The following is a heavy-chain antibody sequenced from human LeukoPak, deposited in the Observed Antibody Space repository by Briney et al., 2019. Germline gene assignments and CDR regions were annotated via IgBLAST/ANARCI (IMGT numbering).Heavy chain of an antibody. CDR3: ARDIGGIFGVVIGGLDY. Sequence: ASVKVSCKASGYTFTGYYIHWVRQAPGQGLGWMGWINPNSGGTNYAQKFQGRVTMTRDTSISTAYMELSRLRSDDTAVYYCARDIGGIFGVVIGGLDYWGQGTLVTVSS. CDR2: INPNSGGT. V-gene: IGHV1-2*02. J-gene: IGHJ4*02. D-gene: IGHD3-3*01. CDR1: GYTFTGYY.